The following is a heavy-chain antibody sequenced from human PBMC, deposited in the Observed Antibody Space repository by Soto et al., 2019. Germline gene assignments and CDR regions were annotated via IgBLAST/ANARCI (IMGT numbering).Heavy chain of an antibody. CDR2: INPSGGST. CDR3: ARDLGDKTVYSSSSVFDY. CDR1: ECTFTSYY. J-gene: IGHJ4*02. Sequence: ASVKVSCKASECTFTSYYMHWVRQAPGQGLEWMGIINPSGGSTSYAQKFQGRVTMTGDTSTSTVYMQLSSLRSEDTAVYYCARDLGDKTVYSSSSVFDYWGQGTLVTVSS. D-gene: IGHD6-6*01. V-gene: IGHV1-46*01.